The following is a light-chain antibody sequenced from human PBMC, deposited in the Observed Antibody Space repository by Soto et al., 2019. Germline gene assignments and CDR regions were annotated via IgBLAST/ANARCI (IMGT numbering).Light chain of an antibody. CDR3: ASHTTSDTRV. Sequence: QSALTQPDSVSGSPGQSIAISCTGTSGDVGAYDYVSWYQHHPDKAPKLMIYEVSNRPSGVSDRFSGSKSVYTATLTISGLQAEDEADYYCASHTTSDTRVFGTGTKVAVL. CDR2: EVS. V-gene: IGLV2-14*01. CDR1: SGDVGAYDY. J-gene: IGLJ1*01.